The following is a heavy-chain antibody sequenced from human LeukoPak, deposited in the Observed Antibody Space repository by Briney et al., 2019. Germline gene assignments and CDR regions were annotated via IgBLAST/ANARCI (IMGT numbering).Heavy chain of an antibody. V-gene: IGHV3-30*02. CDR1: GFTFSSYG. CDR3: ARVQRGYSYNPLGYYYYYMDV. CDR2: IRYDGSNK. D-gene: IGHD5-18*01. J-gene: IGHJ6*03. Sequence: PGGSLRLSCAASGFTFSSYGMHWVRQAPGKGLEWVAFIRYDGSNKYYADSVEGRFTISRDNSKNTLYLQMNSLRAEDTAVYYCARVQRGYSYNPLGYYYYYMDVWGKGTTVTVSS.